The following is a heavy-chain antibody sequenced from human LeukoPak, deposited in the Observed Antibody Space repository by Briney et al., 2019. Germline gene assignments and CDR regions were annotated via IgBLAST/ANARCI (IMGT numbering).Heavy chain of an antibody. CDR1: GFTFRNHW. D-gene: IGHD6-13*01. Sequence: GGSLRLSCAASGFTFRNHWMGWVRQAPGKGLEWVANIKGDGSEKEYVDSAKGRFTISRDNAKDLMYLQMNSLRAEDTAVYYCAGINSSSWYLDYWGQGTLVTVSS. J-gene: IGHJ4*02. V-gene: IGHV3-7*04. CDR3: AGINSSSWYLDY. CDR2: IKGDGSEK.